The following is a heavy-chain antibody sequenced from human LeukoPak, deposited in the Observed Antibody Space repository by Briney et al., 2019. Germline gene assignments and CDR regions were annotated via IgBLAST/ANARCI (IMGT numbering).Heavy chain of an antibody. J-gene: IGHJ6*02. CDR2: INHSGST. Sequence: GSLRLSCAASGFPFNAYWMTWVRQPPGKGLEWIGEINHSGSTNYNPSLKSRVTISVDTSKNQFSLKLSSVTAADTAVYYCARGTSDDFWSGYTRYYYYYGMDVWGQGTTVTVSS. V-gene: IGHV4-34*01. CDR3: ARGTSDDFWSGYTRYYYYYGMDV. D-gene: IGHD3-3*01. CDR1: GFPFNAYW.